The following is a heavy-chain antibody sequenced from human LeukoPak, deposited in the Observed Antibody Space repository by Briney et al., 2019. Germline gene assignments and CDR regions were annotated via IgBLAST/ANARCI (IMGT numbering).Heavy chain of an antibody. CDR2: IYRSGAT. CDR1: GDSFSSNNY. D-gene: IGHD3-10*01. V-gene: IGHV4-4*02. CDR3: ARDPDYYGLAFDI. J-gene: IGHJ3*02. Sequence: SETLSLTCTVSGDSFSSNNYWTWVRQPPGKGLEWIGEIYRSGATNYNPSLRSRVTVSLDKSKNQFSLKLSSMTAADTAVYYCARDPDYYGLAFDIWGQGTMVTVSS.